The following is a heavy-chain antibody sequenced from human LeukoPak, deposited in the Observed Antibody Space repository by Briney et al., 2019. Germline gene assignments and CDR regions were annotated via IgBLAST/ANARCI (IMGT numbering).Heavy chain of an antibody. J-gene: IGHJ5*02. CDR3: AKHGFWSGYSNWFDP. Sequence: GGSLRLSCAASGFTFSSYAMSWVRQAPGKGLEWVSAISGSGGSTYYADSVKGRFTISRDNSKNTLYLQMNSLRAEDTAVYYCAKHGFWSGYSNWFDPWGQGTLVTVSS. D-gene: IGHD3-3*01. CDR1: GFTFSSYA. V-gene: IGHV3-23*01. CDR2: ISGSGGST.